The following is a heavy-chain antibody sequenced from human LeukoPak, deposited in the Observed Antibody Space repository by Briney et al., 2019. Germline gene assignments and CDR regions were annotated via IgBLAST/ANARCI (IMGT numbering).Heavy chain of an antibody. D-gene: IGHD3-10*01. J-gene: IGHJ6*02. CDR2: IYPGDSDT. V-gene: IGHV5-51*01. CDR3: ARLLQRGSGRAYYYGMDV. Sequence: GESLKISCKGSEYSFTSYWIGWVRQMPGKGLEWMGIIYPGDSDTRYSPSFQGQVTISADKSINTAYLQWSSLKASDTAMYYCARLLQRGSGRAYYYGMDVWGQGTTVTVSS. CDR1: EYSFTSYW.